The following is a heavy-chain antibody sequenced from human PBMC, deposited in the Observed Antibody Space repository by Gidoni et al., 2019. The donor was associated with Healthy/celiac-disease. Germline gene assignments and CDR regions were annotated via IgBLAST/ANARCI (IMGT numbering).Heavy chain of an antibody. CDR2: IIPILGIA. D-gene: IGHD6-13*01. Sequence: QVKLVQSGAEVKKPGSSVKVSCKASVGPFSSYTISWVRQAPGQGLEWMGRIIPILGIANYAKKFQGRVTITADKSTSTAYRELSSLRSEDTAVYYCAVRVAAAGTGDYWGQGTLGTVSS. CDR3: AVRVAAAGTGDY. CDR1: VGPFSSYT. J-gene: IGHJ4*02. V-gene: IGHV1-69*02.